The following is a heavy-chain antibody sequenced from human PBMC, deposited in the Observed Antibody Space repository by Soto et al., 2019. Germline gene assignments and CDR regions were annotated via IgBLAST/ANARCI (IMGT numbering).Heavy chain of an antibody. V-gene: IGHV3-33*01. Sequence: QVQLVEAGGGVVQPGRSLRLSCAASGFTFSSYGMHWVRQAPGTGLEWEAVIWYAGSNKYYADSVKGRFTISRDNSKNTLYLQMNGLRAEDTAVFYCARDHRRAVYRMGLAVWGQGPTVTVSS. CDR3: ARDHRRAVYRMGLAV. D-gene: IGHD2-8*01. CDR1: GFTFSSYG. J-gene: IGHJ6*02. CDR2: IWYAGSNK.